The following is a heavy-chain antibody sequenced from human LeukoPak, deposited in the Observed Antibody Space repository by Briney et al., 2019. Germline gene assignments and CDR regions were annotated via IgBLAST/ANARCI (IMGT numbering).Heavy chain of an antibody. CDR1: GFTFGSYA. V-gene: IGHV3-30-3*01. D-gene: IGHD2-2*02. J-gene: IGHJ4*02. CDR3: ARDGLYCSSTSCYTHY. CDR2: ISYDGSNK. Sequence: GGSLRLSCAASGFTFGSYAMHWVRQAPGKGLEWVALISYDGSNKYYADSVKGQFTISRDNSKNTLYLQMNSLRAEDAAVYYCARDGLYCSSTSCYTHYWGQGTLVTVSS.